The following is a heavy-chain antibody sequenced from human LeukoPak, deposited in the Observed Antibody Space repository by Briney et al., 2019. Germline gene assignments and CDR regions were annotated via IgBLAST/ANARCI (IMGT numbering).Heavy chain of an antibody. Sequence: PSETLSLTCTVSGGSISSYYWSWIRQPAGKGLEWIGRIYTSGSTNYSPSLKSRVTMSVDTSKNQFSLKLSSVTAADTAVYYCARGVVVPAAIRFYYYMDVWGKGTTVTVSS. D-gene: IGHD2-2*02. CDR1: GGSISSYY. CDR3: ARGVVVPAAIRFYYYMDV. J-gene: IGHJ6*03. V-gene: IGHV4-4*07. CDR2: IYTSGST.